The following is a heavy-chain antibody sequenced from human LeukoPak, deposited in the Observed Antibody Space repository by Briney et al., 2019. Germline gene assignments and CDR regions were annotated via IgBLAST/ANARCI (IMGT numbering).Heavy chain of an antibody. V-gene: IGHV3-74*01. D-gene: IGHD2-2*01. CDR2: INSDGSST. CDR1: GFTFSSYW. CDR3: VKGYCNSTSCEGVVFDI. Sequence: GGSLRLSCAASGFTFSSYWMHWVRQAPGKGLVWVSRINSDGSSTSYADSVKGRFTISRDNAKNTLYLQMNSLRAEDTAVYYCVKGYCNSTSCEGVVFDIWGQGTMVTVSS. J-gene: IGHJ3*02.